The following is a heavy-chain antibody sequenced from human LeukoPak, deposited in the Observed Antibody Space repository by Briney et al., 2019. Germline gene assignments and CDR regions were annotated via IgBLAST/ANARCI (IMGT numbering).Heavy chain of an antibody. V-gene: IGHV1-46*01. J-gene: IGHJ4*02. D-gene: IGHD6-13*01. Sequence: ASVKVSCKASGYTFTSYYMHWVRQAPGQGLEWMGIINPSGGSTSYAQKFQGRVTMTRDMSTSTVYMELSSLRSEDTAVYYCASADSSSLSFDYWGQGTLVSVSS. CDR2: INPSGGST. CDR3: ASADSSSLSFDY. CDR1: GYTFTSYY.